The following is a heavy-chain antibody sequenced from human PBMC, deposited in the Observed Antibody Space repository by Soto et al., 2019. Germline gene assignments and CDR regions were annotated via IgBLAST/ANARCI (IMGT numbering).Heavy chain of an antibody. CDR1: GYSFTSYW. Sequence: PGESLKISCKGSGYSFTSYWISWVRQMPGKGLEWMGRIDPSDSYTNYSPSFQGHVTISADKSISTAYLQWSGLKASDTAMYYCARHRYYDILTGYYGEYYYYGMDVWGQGTKVTVSS. D-gene: IGHD3-9*01. CDR2: IDPSDSYT. V-gene: IGHV5-10-1*01. CDR3: ARHRYYDILTGYYGEYYYYGMDV. J-gene: IGHJ6*02.